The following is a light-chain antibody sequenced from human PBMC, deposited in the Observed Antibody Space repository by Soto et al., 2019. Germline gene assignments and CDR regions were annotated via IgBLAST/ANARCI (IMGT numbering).Light chain of an antibody. CDR2: DAS. J-gene: IGKJ4*02. CDR1: QSVNNF. V-gene: IGKV3-11*01. Sequence: EIVLTQSPATLSLSPGERATLSCMASQSVNNFLAWYQQKPDQAPRLLIYDASNRSTGIPASFSGSGSGTDCTLATSSLEREDVAFYYSHQRSNWLRCGGGTKVVIK. CDR3: HQRSNWLR.